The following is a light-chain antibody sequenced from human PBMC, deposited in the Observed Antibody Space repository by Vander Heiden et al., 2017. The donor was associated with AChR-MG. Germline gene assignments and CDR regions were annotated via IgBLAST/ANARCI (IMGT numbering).Light chain of an antibody. Sequence: LTQSPATLSLSPGERATLSCRASQSVSNYLAWLQQKPVQAPRLLISDASNRATGIPARFSGSGSGTDFTLTISRREPEDFAVYYCQQPSSWPPSTFGQGTKLEIK. J-gene: IGKJ2*01. CDR1: QSVSNY. CDR3: QQPSSWPPST. V-gene: IGKV3-11*01. CDR2: DAS.